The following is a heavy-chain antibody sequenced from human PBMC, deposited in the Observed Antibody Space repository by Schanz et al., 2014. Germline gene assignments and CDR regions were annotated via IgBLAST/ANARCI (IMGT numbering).Heavy chain of an antibody. J-gene: IGHJ6*02. CDR1: GFDFNSYS. Sequence: EVRLVESGGGLVQPGGSLRLSCEASGFDFNSYSMNWVRQAPGKGLEWVSSISSSSSYIYYADSVKGRFTISRDNAKNSLYLPMNSLRAEDTAVYYCAREEGWGIAAAGPKHYYYGMDVWGQGTTVTVSS. CDR2: ISSSSSYI. CDR3: AREEGWGIAAAGPKHYYYGMDV. D-gene: IGHD6-13*01. V-gene: IGHV3-21*02.